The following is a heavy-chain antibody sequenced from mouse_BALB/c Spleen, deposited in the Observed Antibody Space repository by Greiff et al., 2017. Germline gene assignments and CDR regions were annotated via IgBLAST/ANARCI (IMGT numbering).Heavy chain of an antibody. J-gene: IGHJ1*01. CDR3: ASSSKGRRRDYYGSSSWYFDV. CDR1: GDSITSGY. Sequence: DVKLVESGPSLVKPSQTLSLTCSVTGDSITSGYWNWIRKFPGNKLEYMGYISYSGSTYYNPSLKSRISITRDTSKNQYYLQLNSVTTEDTATYYCASSSKGRRRDYYGSSSWYFDVWGAGTTVTVSS. V-gene: IGHV3-8*02. CDR2: ISYSGST. D-gene: IGHD1-1*01.